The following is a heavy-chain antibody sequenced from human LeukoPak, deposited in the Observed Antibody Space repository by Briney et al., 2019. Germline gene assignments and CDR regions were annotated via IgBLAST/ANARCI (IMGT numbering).Heavy chain of an antibody. CDR3: ARGRDSSGYYYTFDY. V-gene: IGHV4-59*01. CDR2: IYYSGST. Sequence: PSETLSLTCTVSGGSISSYYWSWIRQPPGKGLEWIGYIYYSGSTNYNPSLKSRVTISVDTSKNQFSLKLSSVTAADTAVYYCARGRDSSGYYYTFDYWGQGTLVTVSS. D-gene: IGHD3-22*01. CDR1: GGSISSYY. J-gene: IGHJ4*02.